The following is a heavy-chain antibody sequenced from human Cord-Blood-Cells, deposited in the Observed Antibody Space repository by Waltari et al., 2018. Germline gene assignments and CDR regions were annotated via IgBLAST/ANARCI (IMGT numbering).Heavy chain of an antibody. CDR3: ARGREGSSSWYYFDY. V-gene: IGHV4-59*11. D-gene: IGHD6-13*01. J-gene: IGHJ4*02. CDR1: GGSISSHY. CDR2: SYYSGST. Sequence: QVQLQESGPGLVKPSETLSLTCTVSGGSISSHYWSWIRQPPGKGLEWIGYSYYSGSTTYNPSLKSRVTISVDTSKNQFSLKLSSVTAADTAVYYCARGREGSSSWYYFDYWGQGTLVTVSS.